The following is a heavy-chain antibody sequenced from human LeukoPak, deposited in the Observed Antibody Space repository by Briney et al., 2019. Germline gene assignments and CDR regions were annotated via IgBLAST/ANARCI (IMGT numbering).Heavy chain of an antibody. V-gene: IGHV5-51*01. CDR1: GYSFTSYW. D-gene: IGHD5-24*01. J-gene: IGHJ4*02. CDR2: IYPGDSDT. CDR3: ARSCRDGYRDFDY. Sequence: NHGESLKISCKGSGYSFTSYWIGWVRQTPGKGLEWMGIIYPGDSDTRYSPSFQGQVTISADKSISTAYLQWSSLKASDTAMYYCARSCRDGYRDFDYWGQGTLVTVSS.